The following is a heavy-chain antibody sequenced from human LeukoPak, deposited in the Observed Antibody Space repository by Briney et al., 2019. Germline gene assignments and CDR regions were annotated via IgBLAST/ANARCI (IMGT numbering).Heavy chain of an antibody. CDR2: ISWNSGSI. V-gene: IGHV3-9*01. J-gene: IGHJ4*02. CDR1: GFTFDDYA. CDR3: AKDSYSGSYYTFDY. Sequence: GGSLRLSCAASGFTFDDYAMHWVRQAPGKGLEWVSGISWNSGSIGYADSVKGRFTISRDNAKNSLYLQMNGLRAEDTALYYCAKDSYSGSYYTFDYWGQGTLVTVSS. D-gene: IGHD1-26*01.